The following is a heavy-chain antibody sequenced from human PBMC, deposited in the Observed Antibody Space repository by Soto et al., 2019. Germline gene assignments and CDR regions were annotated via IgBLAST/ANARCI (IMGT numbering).Heavy chain of an antibody. V-gene: IGHV3-21*01. J-gene: IGHJ4*02. CDR2: ISSSSSYI. D-gene: IGHD6-19*01. CDR3: ARFSSGGVDY. CDR1: GFTFSRYS. Sequence: EVQLVESGGGLVKPGGSLRLSCAASGFTFSRYSMNWVRQAPGKGLEWVSSISSSSSYIYYADSVKGRFTISRDNAKNSLYLQMNSLRAEDTAVYYCARFSSGGVDYWGQGTLVTVSS.